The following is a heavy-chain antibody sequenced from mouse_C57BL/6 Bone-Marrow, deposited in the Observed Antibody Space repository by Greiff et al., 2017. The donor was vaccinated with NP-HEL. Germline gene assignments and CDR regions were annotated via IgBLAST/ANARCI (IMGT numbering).Heavy chain of an antibody. Sequence: EVMLVESGGGLVKPGGSLKLSCAASGFTFSSYAMSWVRQTPEKSLEWVATISDGGSYTYYPDNVKGRFTISRDNAKNNLYLQMSHLKSEDTAMYYCAREGSSYFYYYAMDYWGQGTSVTVSS. V-gene: IGHV5-4*03. D-gene: IGHD1-1*01. CDR1: GFTFSSYA. J-gene: IGHJ4*01. CDR2: ISDGGSYT. CDR3: AREGSSYFYYYAMDY.